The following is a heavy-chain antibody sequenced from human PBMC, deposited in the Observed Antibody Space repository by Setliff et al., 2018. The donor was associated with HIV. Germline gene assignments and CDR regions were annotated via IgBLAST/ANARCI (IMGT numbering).Heavy chain of an antibody. CDR2: IVDSGST. V-gene: IGHV4-34*12. J-gene: IGHJ6*03. Sequence: KTSETLSLTCTLYGGSLTNYYWTWIRQSPEKGLEWIGEIVDSGSTNYSPSLKSRVTISPDTSKKQFSLRLNSVTAADTAIFYCARATTGYSSIWYRNGLTYYYYMDVWGRGTKVTVSS. D-gene: IGHD6-13*01. CDR3: ARATTGYSSIWYRNGLTYYYYMDV. CDR1: GGSLTNYY.